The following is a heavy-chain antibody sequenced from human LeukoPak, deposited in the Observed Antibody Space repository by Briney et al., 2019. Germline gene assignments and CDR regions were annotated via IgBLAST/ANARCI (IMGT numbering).Heavy chain of an antibody. CDR1: GFTFSSYW. CDR2: IKQDGSEK. CDR3: ARDHWAGAWWGGNSAGGYYGMDV. V-gene: IGHV3-7*01. D-gene: IGHD4-23*01. Sequence: GGSLRLSCAASGFTFSSYWMSWVRQAPGKGLEWVANIKQDGSEKYYVDSVKGRFTISRDNAKNSLYLQMNSLRAEDTAVYYCARDHWAGAWWGGNSAGGYYGMDVWGQGTTVTVSS. J-gene: IGHJ6*02.